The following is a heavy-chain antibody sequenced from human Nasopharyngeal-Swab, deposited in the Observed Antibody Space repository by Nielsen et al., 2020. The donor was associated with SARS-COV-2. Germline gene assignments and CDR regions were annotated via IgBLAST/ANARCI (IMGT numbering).Heavy chain of an antibody. J-gene: IGHJ6*02. Sequence: VKVSCKASGYTFTSYAMHWVRQAPGQRLEWMGWINAGNGNTKYSQKFQGRVTITRDTSASTAYMELSSLRSEDTAVYYCARDRALLIFGVVPPGGGYYGMDVWGQGTTVTVSS. V-gene: IGHV1-3*01. CDR2: INAGNGNT. D-gene: IGHD3-3*01. CDR1: GYTFTSYA. CDR3: ARDRALLIFGVVPPGGGYYGMDV.